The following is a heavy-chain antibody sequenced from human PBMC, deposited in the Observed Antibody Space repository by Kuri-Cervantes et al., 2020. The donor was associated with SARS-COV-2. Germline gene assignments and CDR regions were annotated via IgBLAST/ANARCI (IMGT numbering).Heavy chain of an antibody. CDR3: ARGLVYCSSTSCVDSSGYY. D-gene: IGHD2-2*01. Sequence: SLKISCAASGFTFDDYAMHWVRQAPGKGLEWVSGISWNSGSIGYADSVKGRFTISRDNAENSLYLQMNSLRAEDTALYYCARGLVYCSSTSCVDSSGYYWGQGTLVTVSS. J-gene: IGHJ4*02. CDR2: ISWNSGSI. V-gene: IGHV3-9*01. CDR1: GFTFDDYA.